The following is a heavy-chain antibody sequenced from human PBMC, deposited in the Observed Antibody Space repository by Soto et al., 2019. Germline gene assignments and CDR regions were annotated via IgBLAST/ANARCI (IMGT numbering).Heavy chain of an antibody. V-gene: IGHV3-30*18. Sequence: VQLVESGGGVVQPGRSLRLSCAASGFTFSSYGMHWVRQAPGKGLEWVAVISYDGSNKYYADSVKGRLTISRDNSKNELYLQMNSRRAEDTGVYYCAKDITVAGSRWGYYYYDGLDVWGQGTTVTVSS. CDR1: GFTFSSYG. CDR2: ISYDGSNK. CDR3: AKDITVAGSRWGYYYYDGLDV. D-gene: IGHD6-19*01. J-gene: IGHJ6*02.